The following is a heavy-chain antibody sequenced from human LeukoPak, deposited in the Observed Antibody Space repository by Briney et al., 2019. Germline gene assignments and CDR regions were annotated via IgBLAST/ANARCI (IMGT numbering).Heavy chain of an antibody. CDR3: SRDVSRDISCYTA. D-gene: IGHD2-2*02. V-gene: IGHV3-21*01. J-gene: IGHJ4*02. CDR1: GFTFSSYS. CDR2: ISSSSSYI. Sequence: GGSLRLSCAASGFTFSSYSMNWVRQAPGKGLEWVSSISSSSSYIYYADSMKGRFTVSRDNARSLVYLEMNSLRAEDTAIYYCSRDVSRDISCYTAWGQGTLVTVSS.